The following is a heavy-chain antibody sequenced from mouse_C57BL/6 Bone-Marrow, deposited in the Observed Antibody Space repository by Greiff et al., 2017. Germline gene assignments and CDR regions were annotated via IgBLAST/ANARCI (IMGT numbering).Heavy chain of an antibody. CDR1: GYTFTDYY. D-gene: IGHD1-1*01. V-gene: IGHV1-26*01. Sequence: VQLQQSGPELVKPGASVKISCKASGYTFTDYYMNWVKQSHGKSLEWIGDINPNNGGTSYNQKFKGKAPLTLDKSSITAYMELRSLTSEYSAVYYGARKARIYYYGSYYFDYWGQGTTLTVSS. J-gene: IGHJ2*01. CDR3: ARKARIYYYGSYYFDY. CDR2: INPNNGGT.